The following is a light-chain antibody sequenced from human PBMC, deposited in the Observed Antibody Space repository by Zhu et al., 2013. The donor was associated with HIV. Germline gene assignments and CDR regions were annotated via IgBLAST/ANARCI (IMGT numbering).Light chain of an antibody. Sequence: EIVLKQSPDTLSLSPGERATLSCRASQTLSNNYLAWYQQKPGQAPRLLIYGASSRATGIPDRFAGSGSGTDFTLTISRLEPEDFAVYYCQQYGSLLVTFGGGTKVEIK. CDR3: QQYGSLLVT. J-gene: IGKJ4*01. CDR2: GAS. CDR1: QTLSNNY. V-gene: IGKV3-20*01.